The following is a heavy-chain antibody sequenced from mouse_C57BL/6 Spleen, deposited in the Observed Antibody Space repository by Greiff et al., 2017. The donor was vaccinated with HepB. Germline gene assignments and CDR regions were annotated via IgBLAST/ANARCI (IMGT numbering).Heavy chain of an antibody. CDR2: INPSNGGT. Sequence: QVQLQQPGTELVKPGASVKLSCKASGYTFTSYWMHWVKQRPGQGLEWTGNINPSNGGTNYNEKFKSKATLTVDKSASTAYMQLSSLTSGDSAVYYCARRGWPTKIIVYWGQGTTLTVSS. D-gene: IGHD1-3*01. J-gene: IGHJ2*01. CDR1: GYTFTSYW. V-gene: IGHV1-53*01. CDR3: ARRGWPTKIIVY.